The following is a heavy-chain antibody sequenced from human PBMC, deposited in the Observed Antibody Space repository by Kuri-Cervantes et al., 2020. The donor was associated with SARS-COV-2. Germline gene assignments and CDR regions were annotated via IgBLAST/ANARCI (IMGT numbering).Heavy chain of an antibody. J-gene: IGHJ3*02. V-gene: IGHV3-48*03. CDR2: ISSSGSTI. CDR1: GFTFSSYE. Sequence: GESLKISCAASGFTFSSYEMNWVRQAPGKGLEWVSYISSSGSTIYYADSVKGRFTISRDNAKNSLYLQMNSLRAEDTAVYYCARERGSSWYSSKAFDIWGQGTMVTVSS. CDR3: ARERGSSWYSSKAFDI. D-gene: IGHD6-13*01.